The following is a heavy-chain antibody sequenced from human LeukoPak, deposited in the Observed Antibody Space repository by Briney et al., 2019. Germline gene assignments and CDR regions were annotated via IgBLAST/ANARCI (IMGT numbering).Heavy chain of an antibody. Sequence: GGSLRLSCAASGFTFSSYAMSWVRQAPGKGLEWVSAISGSGGSTYYADSVKGRFTISRDNSKNTLYLQMNSLRAEDTAVYYCAEDKGYYGSGSFPNWFDPWGQGTLVTVSS. CDR1: GFTFSSYA. J-gene: IGHJ5*02. CDR3: AEDKGYYGSGSFPNWFDP. V-gene: IGHV3-23*01. CDR2: ISGSGGST. D-gene: IGHD3-10*01.